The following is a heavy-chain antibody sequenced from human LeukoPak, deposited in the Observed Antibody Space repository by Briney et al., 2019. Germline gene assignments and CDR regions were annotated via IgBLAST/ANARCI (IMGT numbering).Heavy chain of an antibody. CDR3: AAPPAIVVAVGG. J-gene: IGHJ4*02. V-gene: IGHV3-64D*06. D-gene: IGHD3-22*01. CDR2: ISSNGGRT. CDR1: GFTFSSYW. Sequence: PGGSLRLSCAASGFTFSSYWMLWVRQAPGKWLEYVSAISSNGGRTYYADSVKGRFTISRDNSKNTLYLQMSSLRAEDTAVYYCAAPPAIVVAVGGWGQGTLVTVSS.